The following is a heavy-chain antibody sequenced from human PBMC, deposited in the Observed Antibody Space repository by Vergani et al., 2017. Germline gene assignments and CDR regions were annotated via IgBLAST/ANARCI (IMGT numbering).Heavy chain of an antibody. Sequence: EVQLLESGGGLVQPGGSLRLSCAASGFTFSSYAMSWVRQAPGKGLEWVSAISGSGGSTYYADSVKGRFTISRDNSKNTLYLQMNSLRAEDTAVYYCAKNKLEDYYDSSGYSYFDYWGQGTLVTVSS. CDR1: GFTFSSYA. J-gene: IGHJ4*02. CDR3: AKNKLEDYYDSSGYSYFDY. V-gene: IGHV3-23*01. CDR2: ISGSGGST. D-gene: IGHD3-22*01.